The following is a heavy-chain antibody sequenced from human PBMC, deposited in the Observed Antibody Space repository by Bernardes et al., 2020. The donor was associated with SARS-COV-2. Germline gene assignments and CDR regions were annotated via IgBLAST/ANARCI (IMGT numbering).Heavy chain of an antibody. CDR3: ARASGDIVTTTARFDH. V-gene: IGHV4-4*07. J-gene: IGHJ4*01. D-gene: IGHD5-12*01. CDR2: VYTSGST. CDR1: GGSISSYY. Sequence: SETLSLTCTVSGGSISSYYWSWIRQPSGKGLEWIGRVYTSGSTSYNPSLKSRVTMSVDTSKNQFSLKLNSGTAADTAVYYCARASGDIVTTTARFDHWGHGTLVTVSS.